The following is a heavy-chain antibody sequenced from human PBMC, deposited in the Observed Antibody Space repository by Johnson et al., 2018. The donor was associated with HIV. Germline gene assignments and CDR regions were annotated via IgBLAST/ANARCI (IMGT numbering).Heavy chain of an antibody. CDR1: GFTFSNYG. CDR3: ASNPLSDAFDI. V-gene: IGHV3-33*01. J-gene: IGHJ3*02. Sequence: QVQLVESGGGVVQPGRSLRLSCAASGFTFSNYGMHWARQAPGKGLEWVAVIWFDGSNKYYADSVKGRFTISRDNSKNTLYLQMNSLRAEDTAVYYCASNPLSDAFDIWGQGTMVTVSS. CDR2: IWFDGSNK.